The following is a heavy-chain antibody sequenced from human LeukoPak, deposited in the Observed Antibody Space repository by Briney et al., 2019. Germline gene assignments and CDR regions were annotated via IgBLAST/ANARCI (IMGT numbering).Heavy chain of an antibody. CDR1: GYTFTSYG. D-gene: IGHD2-2*01. CDR2: INANNGNT. Sequence: ASVKVSCKASGYTFTSYGITWVRQAPGQGLEWMGWINANNGNTNYAQNLQGRVTMTRDTSTSTAYMELRSLRSDDTAVYYCARQTLGYCSSTSCPNLDYWGQGTLVTVSS. CDR3: ARQTLGYCSSTSCPNLDY. J-gene: IGHJ4*02. V-gene: IGHV1-18*01.